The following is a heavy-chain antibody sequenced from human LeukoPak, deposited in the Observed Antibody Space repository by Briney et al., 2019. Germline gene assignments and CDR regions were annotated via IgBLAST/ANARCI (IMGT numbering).Heavy chain of an antibody. V-gene: IGHV1-2*02. Sequence: ASVKVSCKASGYTFTGYYMHWVRQAPGRGLEWMGWINPNSGATNYAQKFQGRVTMTRDTSISTAYMELSRLRSDDTAVYYCARSAESSSWVEFDYWGQGTLVTVSS. D-gene: IGHD6-13*01. CDR2: INPNSGAT. J-gene: IGHJ4*02. CDR3: ARSAESSSWVEFDY. CDR1: GYTFTGYY.